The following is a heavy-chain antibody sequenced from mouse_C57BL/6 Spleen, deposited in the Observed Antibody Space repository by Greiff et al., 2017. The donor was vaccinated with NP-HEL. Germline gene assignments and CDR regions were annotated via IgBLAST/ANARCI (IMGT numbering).Heavy chain of an antibody. CDR3: ARSGTVFDD. Sequence: QVQLQQPGAELVKPGASVKLSCTASGYTFTSYWMPWVQQRPGQGLEWIGMIHPNSGSTNYNEKFKSKAPLTVDKSSSTAYMQLSSLTSEDSAVYYCARSGTVFDDWGQGTTLTVSS. J-gene: IGHJ2*01. V-gene: IGHV1-64*01. D-gene: IGHD4-1*01. CDR2: IHPNSGST. CDR1: GYTFTSYW.